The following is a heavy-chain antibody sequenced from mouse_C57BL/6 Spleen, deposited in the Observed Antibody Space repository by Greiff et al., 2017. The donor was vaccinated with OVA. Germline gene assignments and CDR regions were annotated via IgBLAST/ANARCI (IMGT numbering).Heavy chain of an antibody. CDR1: GFTFTDYY. V-gene: IGHV7-3*01. CDR2: IRNKANGYTT. J-gene: IGHJ2*01. Sequence: EVKVVESGGGLVQPGGSLSLSCAASGFTFTDYYMSWVRQPPGKALEWLGFIRNKANGYTTEYSASVKGRFTISRDNSQSILYLQMNALRAEDSATYYCARELEGSPYFDYWGQGTTLTVSS. CDR3: ARELEGSPYFDY. D-gene: IGHD4-1*01.